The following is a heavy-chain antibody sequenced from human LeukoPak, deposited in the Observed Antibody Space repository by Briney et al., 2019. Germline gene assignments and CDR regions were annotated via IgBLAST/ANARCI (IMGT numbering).Heavy chain of an antibody. CDR3: ARDPYDKGQPLDY. V-gene: IGHV3-74*01. Sequence: PGGSLRLSCAASGFIFNNHYMHWVRQVPGKEPVWLSFINNDGSGPRYADFVKGRFTISRDNAKNTLYLQMNSLRAEDTAVYYCARDPYDKGQPLDYWGQGTLVTVSS. J-gene: IGHJ4*02. CDR1: GFIFNNHY. CDR2: INNDGSGP. D-gene: IGHD3-9*01.